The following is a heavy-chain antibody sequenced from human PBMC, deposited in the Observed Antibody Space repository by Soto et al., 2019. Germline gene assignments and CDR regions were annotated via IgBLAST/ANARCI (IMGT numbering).Heavy chain of an antibody. Sequence: GGSLRLSCAASGFTVSSNYMSWVHQAPGKGLEWVSVIYSGGSTYYADSVKGRFTISRDNSKNTLYLQMNSLRAEDTAVYYCARDKGGYYGSGSYSSLDYWGQGTLVTVSS. J-gene: IGHJ4*02. D-gene: IGHD3-10*01. CDR2: IYSGGST. CDR3: ARDKGGYYGSGSYSSLDY. CDR1: GFTVSSNY. V-gene: IGHV3-53*01.